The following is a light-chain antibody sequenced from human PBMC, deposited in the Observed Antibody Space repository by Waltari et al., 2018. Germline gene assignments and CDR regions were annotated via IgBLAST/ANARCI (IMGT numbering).Light chain of an antibody. Sequence: EVVMPQSPATLSVSPGKTATLSCRASDSVSSSVAWYQQKPGQPPRLLIYGTSTRATGIPARFSGRGSGIEFTLTISSLQSEDSATYYCQQYNNWPPNTFGQGTKLEIK. CDR3: QQYNNWPPNT. CDR1: DSVSSS. J-gene: IGKJ2*01. CDR2: GTS. V-gene: IGKV3D-15*01.